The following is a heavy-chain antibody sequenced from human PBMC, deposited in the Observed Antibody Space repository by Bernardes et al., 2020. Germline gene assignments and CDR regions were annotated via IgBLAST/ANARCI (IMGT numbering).Heavy chain of an antibody. CDR1: GLTIDEYT. V-gene: IGHV3-43*01. D-gene: IGHD6-13*01. Sequence: GGSMRLSYAASGLTIDEYTMHWVRQSPGKGLEWVSLITWDGQTTYYADSVEGRFTISRDNSKNCLYLQMDSLRPEDSAFYFCTKERDTSSWYYFDSWGPGSLVTVSS. J-gene: IGHJ4*02. CDR2: ITWDGQTT. CDR3: TKERDTSSWYYFDS.